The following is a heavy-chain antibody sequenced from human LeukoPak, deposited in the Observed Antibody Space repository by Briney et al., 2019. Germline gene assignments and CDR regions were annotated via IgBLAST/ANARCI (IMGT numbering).Heavy chain of an antibody. CDR2: IYTSGST. Sequence: SETLSLTCTVSGVSISNYWSWIRQPAGKGLEWIGRIYTSGSTNYNASLKSRVSMSVDTSKNQFSLKLSSVTAADTAVFYCARENSGSYREFDYWGQGTLVTVSS. D-gene: IGHD1-26*01. J-gene: IGHJ4*02. V-gene: IGHV4-4*07. CDR1: GVSISNY. CDR3: ARENSGSYREFDY.